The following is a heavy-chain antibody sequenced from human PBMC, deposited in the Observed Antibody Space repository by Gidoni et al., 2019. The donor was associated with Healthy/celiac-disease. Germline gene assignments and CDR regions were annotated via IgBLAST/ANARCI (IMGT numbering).Heavy chain of an antibody. CDR3: ARDRSGYYSFDY. J-gene: IGHJ4*02. D-gene: IGHD3-22*01. CDR1: GFTVSSNY. CDR2: IYSGCSP. Sequence: EVQLGEAGGGLVQHGAALRRSCAAPGFTVSSNYMSWVRQAPGKGMECVSVIYSGCSPYYADSVKGRFTISSDNSKNTLYLQMTSLSAEDTAVYYCARDRSGYYSFDYWGQGTLVTVSS. V-gene: IGHV3-66*02.